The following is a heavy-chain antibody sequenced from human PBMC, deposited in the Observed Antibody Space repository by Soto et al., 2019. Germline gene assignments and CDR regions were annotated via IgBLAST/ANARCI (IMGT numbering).Heavy chain of an antibody. CDR3: ARELYSCGAECPYYMDY. Sequence: PGGSLRLSCAASGFTVSSNYMSWVRQAPGKGLEWVSVIYSGGSTYYADSVKGRFTISRDNSKNTLYLQMNSLRSEDTAVYYCARELYSCGAECPYYMDYWGQGTPVTVSS. CDR1: GFTVSSNY. J-gene: IGHJ4*02. V-gene: IGHV3-53*05. CDR2: IYSGGST. D-gene: IGHD2-21*01.